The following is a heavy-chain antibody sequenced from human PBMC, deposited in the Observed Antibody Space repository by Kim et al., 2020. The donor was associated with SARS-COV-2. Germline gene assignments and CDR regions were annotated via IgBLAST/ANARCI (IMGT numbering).Heavy chain of an antibody. Sequence: GGSLRLSCAASGFTFSDYYMSWIRQAPGKGLEWVSYISSSGNTKYYADSMKGRFTISRDNAKNSLYLQMNSLRAEDTAVYYCARDGNSVTTLDYWGQGTLVTVSS. CDR2: ISSSGNTK. J-gene: IGHJ4*02. CDR3: ARDGNSVTTLDY. V-gene: IGHV3-11*01. CDR1: GFTFSDYY. D-gene: IGHD4-17*01.